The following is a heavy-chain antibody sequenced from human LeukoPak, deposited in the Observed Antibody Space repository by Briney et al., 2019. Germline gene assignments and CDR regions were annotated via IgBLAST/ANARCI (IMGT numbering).Heavy chain of an antibody. CDR1: GFSFSSYC. Sequence: GGSLRLSCAASGFSFSSYCMSWVRQAPGKGLEWVANIKQDGNEKYYVDSVKGRFTISRDNAKNSLYLQMNSLRAEDTAVYYCARVYNDFWNGGKLDPWGQGTQVSVS. CDR3: ARVYNDFWNGGKLDP. J-gene: IGHJ5*02. V-gene: IGHV3-7*01. CDR2: IKQDGNEK. D-gene: IGHD3-3*01.